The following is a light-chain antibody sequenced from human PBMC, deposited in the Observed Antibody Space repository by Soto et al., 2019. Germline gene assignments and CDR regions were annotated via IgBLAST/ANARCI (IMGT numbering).Light chain of an antibody. CDR2: EVS. CDR3: SSYTSSSTHYV. J-gene: IGLJ1*01. CDR1: SSDVGGYNY. Sequence: QSALTQPASVSGSPGQSITISCTGTSSDVGGYNYVSWYQQHPGKAPKLMIYEVSNRPSGVSNRFSGSKSGNTASLTISGLQAEEEADYYCSSYTSSSTHYVFGAGTKVTVL. V-gene: IGLV2-14*01.